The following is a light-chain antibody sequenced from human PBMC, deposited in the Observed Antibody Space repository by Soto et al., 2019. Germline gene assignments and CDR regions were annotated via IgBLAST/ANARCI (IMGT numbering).Light chain of an antibody. J-gene: IGKJ2*01. CDR2: AAS. CDR1: QDISNY. CDR3: QHYYNYPHT. Sequence: AIRMTQSPSSFSASPGDRVTITCRASQDISNYLAWYQQKPGKAPKLLSYAASSLHSGVPSRFSASGSGTDFTLTISYLQSEDFATYYCQHYYNYPHTFGQGTKLEIK. V-gene: IGKV1-8*01.